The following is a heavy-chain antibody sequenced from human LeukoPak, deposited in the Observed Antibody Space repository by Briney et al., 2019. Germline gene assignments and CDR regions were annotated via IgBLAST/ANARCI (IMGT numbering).Heavy chain of an antibody. D-gene: IGHD3-9*01. Sequence: SETLSLTCAVYGGSLTGYYWSWIRQTPGRGLEWVGEIHYTGATSYIPSLKRRATLSPDTSKHQFPLRLSSVTAADTAVYYCARGNILTGYCFGFWGQGALVTVSS. CDR2: IHYTGAT. CDR3: ARGNILTGYCFGF. V-gene: IGHV4-34*01. J-gene: IGHJ4*02. CDR1: GGSLTGYY.